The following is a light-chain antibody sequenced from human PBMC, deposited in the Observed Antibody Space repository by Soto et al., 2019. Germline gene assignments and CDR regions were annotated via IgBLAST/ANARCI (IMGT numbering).Light chain of an antibody. V-gene: IGKV3-20*01. J-gene: IGKJ1*01. CDR1: QRVISNY. CDR2: AAS. CDR3: QQYGSSLTWT. Sequence: EVVLTQSPGTVSLSPGERVTLSCRASQRVISNYLAWYQQRPGQAPRLLIYAASSRATGIPDRFSGSGSGTDFTLSIISLEPEDFAVYYCQQYGSSLTWTFGQGTKVEMK.